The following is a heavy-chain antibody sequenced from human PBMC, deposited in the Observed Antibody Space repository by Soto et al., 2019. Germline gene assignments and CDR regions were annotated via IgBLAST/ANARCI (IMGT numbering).Heavy chain of an antibody. J-gene: IGHJ4*02. D-gene: IGHD3-3*01. Sequence: ASVKVSCKASGYTFTGYYMHWVRQAPGQGLEWMGWINPNSGGTNYAQKFQGWVTMTRDTSISTAYMELSRLRSDDTAVYYCARGGFLEWLDSIDYWGQGTLVTVSS. CDR1: GYTFTGYY. CDR2: INPNSGGT. V-gene: IGHV1-2*04. CDR3: ARGGFLEWLDSIDY.